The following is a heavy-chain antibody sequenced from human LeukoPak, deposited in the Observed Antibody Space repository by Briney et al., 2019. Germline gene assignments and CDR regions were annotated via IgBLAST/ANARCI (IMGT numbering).Heavy chain of an antibody. J-gene: IGHJ5*02. D-gene: IGHD6-13*01. CDR3: ARVRPPHSSSWYWFDP. CDR2: TSVNNGDT. CDR1: GYMFNIYG. V-gene: IGHV1-18*01. Sequence: ASVKVSCKASGYMFNIYGISWVRQAPGQGLEWMAWTSVNNGDTKYGQKFQGRVTVTTDTSTSTVYLELRSLRSDDTAVYYCARVRPPHSSSWYWFDPWGQGTLVTVSS.